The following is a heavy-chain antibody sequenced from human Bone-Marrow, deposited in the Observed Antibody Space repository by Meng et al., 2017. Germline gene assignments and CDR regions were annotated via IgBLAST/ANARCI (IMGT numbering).Heavy chain of an antibody. Sequence: GSLRLSCGVSGYSISSGYYWAWIRQPPGKGLEWIGSIYHSASSYYNPSLQSRVTISVDTSKNQVSLKLSSVTAADTAVYYCARRKTTYYYGSGSYPNWFDPWGQGTRVTVSS. CDR1: GYSISSGYY. CDR3: ARRKTTYYYGSGSYPNWFDP. CDR2: IYHSASS. J-gene: IGHJ5*01. V-gene: IGHV4-38-2*01. D-gene: IGHD3-10*01.